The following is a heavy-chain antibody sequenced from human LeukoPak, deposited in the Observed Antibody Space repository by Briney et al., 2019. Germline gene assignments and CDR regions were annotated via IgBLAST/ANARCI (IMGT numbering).Heavy chain of an antibody. J-gene: IGHJ1*01. CDR3: AREVMVGATNSEYFQH. CDR1: GYTFASYD. Sequence: GASVKVSCKASGYTFASYDINWVRQATGQGLEWMGWINPNSGGTNYAQKFQGRVTMTRDTSISTAYMELSRLRYDDTAVYYCAREVMVGATNSEYFQHWGQGTLVTVSS. CDR2: INPNSGGT. D-gene: IGHD1-26*01. V-gene: IGHV1-2*02.